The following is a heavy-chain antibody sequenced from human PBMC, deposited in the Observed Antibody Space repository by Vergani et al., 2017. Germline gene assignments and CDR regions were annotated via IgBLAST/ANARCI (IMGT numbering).Heavy chain of an antibody. V-gene: IGHV3-23*01. CDR1: GFTFSSYA. Sequence: EVQLLESGGGLVQPGGSLRLSCAASGFTFSSYAMSWVRQAPGKGLEWVSAISGSSGSTYYADSVKGRLTISRDNSKNTLYLQMNSLRAEDTAVYYCAKPPQKYSSSWSPFNYWGQGTLVTVSS. D-gene: IGHD6-13*01. J-gene: IGHJ4*02. CDR3: AKPPQKYSSSWSPFNY. CDR2: ISGSSGST.